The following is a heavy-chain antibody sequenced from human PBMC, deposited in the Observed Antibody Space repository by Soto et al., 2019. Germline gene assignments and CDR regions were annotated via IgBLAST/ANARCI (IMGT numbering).Heavy chain of an antibody. Sequence: QVHLQESGPGLGNPYQTLSLTCIFSVGSISRVGYYWSWFGQHPGKGLEGIGSIYYRGSTYYNPSLTSRVTISVDTSKNQFSLKLSSVTAADTAVYYCARVWRPYDILTGFPLIDPWGQGTLVTVSS. CDR2: IYYRGST. J-gene: IGHJ5*02. CDR1: VGSISRVGYY. V-gene: IGHV4-31*03. D-gene: IGHD3-9*01. CDR3: ARVWRPYDILTGFPLIDP.